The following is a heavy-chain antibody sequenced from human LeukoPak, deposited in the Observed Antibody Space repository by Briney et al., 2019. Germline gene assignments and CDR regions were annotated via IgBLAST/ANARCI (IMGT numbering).Heavy chain of an antibody. J-gene: IGHJ4*02. V-gene: IGHV4-38-2*02. CDR1: GYSISSGYY. D-gene: IGHD2-21*02. Sequence: SDTLSLTCTVSGYSISSGYYWGWIRQPPGKGLEWIGSTYHSGSTYYNPSLKSRVTISVDTSKNQFSLKLSSVTAADTAVYYCASDCGGDCYNSDYWGQGTLVTVSS. CDR3: ASDCGGDCYNSDY. CDR2: TYHSGST.